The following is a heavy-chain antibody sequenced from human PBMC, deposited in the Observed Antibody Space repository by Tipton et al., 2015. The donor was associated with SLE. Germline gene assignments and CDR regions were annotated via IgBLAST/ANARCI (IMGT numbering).Heavy chain of an antibody. D-gene: IGHD3-10*01. V-gene: IGHV4-38-2*02. CDR2: IYHSGST. CDR1: GYSISSGYY. J-gene: IGHJ4*02. Sequence: TLSLTCAVSGYSISSGYYWGWIRQPPGKGLEWIGSIYHSGSTYYNPSLKSRVTILVDTSKNQFSLKLSSVTAADTAVYYCARDRVGDAMVQGVLDYWGQGTLVTVSS. CDR3: ARDRVGDAMVQGVLDY.